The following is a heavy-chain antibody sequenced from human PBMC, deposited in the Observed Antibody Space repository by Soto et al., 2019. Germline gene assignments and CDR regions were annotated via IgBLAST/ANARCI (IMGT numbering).Heavy chain of an antibody. CDR1: VYSFTSYC. J-gene: IGHJ3*02. V-gene: IGHV5-51*01. Sequence: GESLKISCKGSVYSFTSYCIAWVRQLLGKGLKWLRIIYPGDSDTRYSPSFQGQVTISADKSISAAYLQWSSLKASDTSVYYCARTRDGYSLSAFDIWGQGTMVTVSS. D-gene: IGHD2-15*01. CDR3: ARTRDGYSLSAFDI. CDR2: IYPGDSDT.